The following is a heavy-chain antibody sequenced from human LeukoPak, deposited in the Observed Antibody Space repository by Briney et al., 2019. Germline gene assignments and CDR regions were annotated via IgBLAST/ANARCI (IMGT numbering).Heavy chain of an antibody. CDR1: GFTFSSYA. CDR2: ISYDGSNK. D-gene: IGHD3-3*01. CDR3: ARDHITIFGVVTRYYYYGMDV. Sequence: GGSLRLSCAASGFTFSSYAMHWVRQAPGKGLEWVAVISYDGSNKYYADSVKGRFTISRDNSKNTLYLQMNSLRSEDTAVYYCARDHITIFGVVTRYYYYGMDVWGQGTTVTVSS. J-gene: IGHJ6*02. V-gene: IGHV3-30-3*01.